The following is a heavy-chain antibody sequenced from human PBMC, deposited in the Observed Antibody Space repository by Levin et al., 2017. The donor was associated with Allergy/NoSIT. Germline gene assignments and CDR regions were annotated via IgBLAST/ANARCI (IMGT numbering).Heavy chain of an antibody. CDR3: AKDPWLVVVAATTDWFDP. CDR1: GFTFSSYA. J-gene: IGHJ5*02. CDR2: ISGSGGST. V-gene: IGHV3-23*01. Sequence: GGSLRLSCAASGFTFSSYAMSWVRQAPGKGLEWVSAISGSGGSTYYADSVKGRFTISRDNSKNTLYLQMNSLRAEDTAVYYCAKDPWLVVVAATTDWFDPWGQGTLVTVSS. D-gene: IGHD2-15*01.